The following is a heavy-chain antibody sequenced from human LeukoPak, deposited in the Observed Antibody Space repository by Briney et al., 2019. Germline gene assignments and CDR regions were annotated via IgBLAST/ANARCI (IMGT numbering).Heavy chain of an antibody. CDR2: INHSGST. V-gene: IGHV4-34*01. Sequence: PSETLSLTCAVYGGSSSGYYWSWIRHPPGKGLEWIGEINHSGSTNYNPSLKSRVTISVDTSKNQFSLKLSSVAAADTAVYYCARGRWDIVLMVYANDYFDYWGQGTLVTLSS. D-gene: IGHD2-8*01. CDR3: ARGRWDIVLMVYANDYFDY. CDR1: GGSSSGYY. J-gene: IGHJ4*02.